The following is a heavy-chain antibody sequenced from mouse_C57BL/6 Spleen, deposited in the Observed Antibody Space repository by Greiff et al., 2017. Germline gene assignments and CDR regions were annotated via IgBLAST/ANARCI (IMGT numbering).Heavy chain of an antibody. CDR2: IRNKANNHAT. J-gene: IGHJ1*03. Sequence: EVKVDESGGGLVQPGGSMKLSCAASGFTFSDAWMDWVRQSPEKGLEWVAEIRNKANNHATYYAESVKGRFTISRDDSKSSVYLQMNSLRAEDTGIYYCTRRALRWYFDVWGTGTTVTVSS. CDR1: GFTFSDAW. V-gene: IGHV6-6*01. D-gene: IGHD1-1*01. CDR3: TRRALRWYFDV.